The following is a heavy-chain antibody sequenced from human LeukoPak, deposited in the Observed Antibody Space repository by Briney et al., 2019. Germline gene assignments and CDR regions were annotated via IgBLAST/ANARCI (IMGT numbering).Heavy chain of an antibody. Sequence: GGSLRLSCAASGFTVSSNYMNWVRQAPGKGLEWVSVIDSGGSTYYADSVKGRSTISRDNSKNTLYLQMNSLRAEDTAVYYCARDRRVRGVMWNSKSDGFDIWGQGTMVTVSS. CDR2: IDSGGST. D-gene: IGHD3-10*01. J-gene: IGHJ3*02. V-gene: IGHV3-66*01. CDR1: GFTVSSNY. CDR3: ARDRRVRGVMWNSKSDGFDI.